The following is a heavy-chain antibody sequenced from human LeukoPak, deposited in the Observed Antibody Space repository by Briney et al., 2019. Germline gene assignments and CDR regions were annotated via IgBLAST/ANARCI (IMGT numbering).Heavy chain of an antibody. CDR1: GGSISSSYYY. CDR2: IYYSGST. V-gene: IGHV4-39*01. CDR3: AALTVATSAFDY. Sequence: SETLSLTCTVSGGSISSSYYYWGWIRQPPGKGLEWIGSIYYSGSTYYNPSLKSRVTISVDTSKNQFSLKLSSVTAADTAVYYCAALTVATSAFDYWGQGTLVTVSS. D-gene: IGHD5-12*01. J-gene: IGHJ4*02.